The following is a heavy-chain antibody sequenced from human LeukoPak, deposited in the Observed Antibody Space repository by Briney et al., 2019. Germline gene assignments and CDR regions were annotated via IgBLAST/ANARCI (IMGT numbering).Heavy chain of an antibody. V-gene: IGHV4-39*01. Sequence: SETLSLTCTVSGGSISSSSYYWAWIRQPPGKGLEWIGSIHYSGSTYYNPSLKSRITISVDTSKNQFSLKLSSVTAPDTAVYYCARTRYYYNSRSYGAPYYFDYWGQGTLVTVSS. CDR3: ARTRYYYNSRSYGAPYYFDY. CDR2: IHYSGST. J-gene: IGHJ4*02. D-gene: IGHD3-10*01. CDR1: GGSISSSSYY.